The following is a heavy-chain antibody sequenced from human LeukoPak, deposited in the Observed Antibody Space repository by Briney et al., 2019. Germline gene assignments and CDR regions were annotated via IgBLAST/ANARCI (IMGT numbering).Heavy chain of an antibody. CDR3: ARAYRIITIFGVVMSYYMDV. V-gene: IGHV4-30-2*01. Sequence: SETLSLTCAVSGGSISSGAYSWSWIRQPPGKGLEWIGEINHSGSTNYNPSLKSRVTISVDTSKNQFSLKLSSVTAADTAVYYCARAYRIITIFGVVMSYYMDVWGKGTTVTVSS. CDR2: INHSGST. D-gene: IGHD3-3*01. CDR1: GGSISSGAYS. J-gene: IGHJ6*03.